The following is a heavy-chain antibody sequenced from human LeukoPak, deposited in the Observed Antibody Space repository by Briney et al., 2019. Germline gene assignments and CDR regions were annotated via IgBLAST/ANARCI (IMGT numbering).Heavy chain of an antibody. D-gene: IGHD5-12*01. CDR2: INPNSGGT. Sequence: ASVKVSCKASGYTFTGYYMHWVRQAPGQGLEWMGWINPNSGGTNYAQKFQGWVTMTRDTSISTAYMELSRLRSDDTAVYYCASSPPFSGYDDESFSAGYYYGMDVWGQGTTVTVSS. CDR3: ASSPPFSGYDDESFSAGYYYGMDV. V-gene: IGHV1-2*04. CDR1: GYTFTGYY. J-gene: IGHJ6*02.